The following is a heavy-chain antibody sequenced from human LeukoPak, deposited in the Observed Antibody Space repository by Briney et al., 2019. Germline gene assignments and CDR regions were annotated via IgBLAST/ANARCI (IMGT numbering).Heavy chain of an antibody. CDR3: ARDGVDAGLYFDV. J-gene: IGHJ2*01. Sequence: GGSLRLSCAASGFSFSSHWMSWVRQIPGKGLECVASINQAGSEKYPADSVEGRFTISRDNARNTLYLQLNSLRGEDTAVYYCARDGVDAGLYFDVWGRGTQVTVSS. D-gene: IGHD3-10*01. CDR2: INQAGSEK. CDR1: GFSFSSHW. V-gene: IGHV3-7*01.